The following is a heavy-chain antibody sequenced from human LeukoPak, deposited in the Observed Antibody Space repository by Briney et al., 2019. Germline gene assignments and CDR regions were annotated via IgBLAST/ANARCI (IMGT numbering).Heavy chain of an antibody. CDR2: ISHDGNKK. D-gene: IGHD5-18*01. CDR1: GFTFSTYG. J-gene: IGHJ4*02. CDR3: AKRDRRGGGDTAMIADY. Sequence: PGGSLRLSCAASGFTFSTYGMHWVRQAPGKGLEWVALISHDGNKKLYADSLEGRFTISRDNPKNTLFLDINSLRDEDTAVYYCAKRDRRGGGDTAMIADYWGQGTLVTVPS. V-gene: IGHV3-30*18.